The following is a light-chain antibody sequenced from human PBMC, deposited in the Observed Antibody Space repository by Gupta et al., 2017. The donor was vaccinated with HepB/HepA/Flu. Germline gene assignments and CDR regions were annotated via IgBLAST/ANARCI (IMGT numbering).Light chain of an antibody. CDR3: QVWDSDSDHVV. CDR2: YDR. Sequence: SYVLPQPPPVSVAPGEPARTTCGGNNIGTKTVHWYQQKPGQSPVLVISYDRDRPSGIPEQFSGSNSGNTAILTITRVAAGDEADYYCQVWDSDSDHVVFGGGTKLTVL. V-gene: IGLV3-21*04. J-gene: IGLJ2*01. CDR1: NIGTKT.